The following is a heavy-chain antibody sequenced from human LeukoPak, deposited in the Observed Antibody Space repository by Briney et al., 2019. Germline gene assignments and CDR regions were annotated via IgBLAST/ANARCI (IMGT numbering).Heavy chain of an antibody. CDR1: GGSISSGDYY. Sequence: PSETLSLTCTVSGGSISSGDYYWSWIRQPPGKGLEWIGHIYYSGSTYYNPSLKSRVTISVDTSKNQFSLKLSSVTAADTAVYYCARGGDYGDYSNWFDPWGQGTLVTVSS. CDR3: ARGGDYGDYSNWFDP. J-gene: IGHJ5*02. D-gene: IGHD4-17*01. CDR2: IYYSGST. V-gene: IGHV4-30-4*01.